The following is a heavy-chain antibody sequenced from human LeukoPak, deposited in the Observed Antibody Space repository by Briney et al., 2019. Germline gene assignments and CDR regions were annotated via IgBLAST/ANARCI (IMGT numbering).Heavy chain of an antibody. J-gene: IGHJ6*03. Sequence: SVKVSCKASGGTFSSYAISWVRQAPGQGLEWMGGIIPIFGTANYAQKFQGRVTITADKSTSTAYMELSSLRSEDTAVYYCAYTVAGNYYHYYMDVWGQGTLLTVSS. CDR2: IIPIFGTA. CDR1: GGTFSSYA. D-gene: IGHD6-19*01. CDR3: AYTVAGNYYHYYMDV. V-gene: IGHV1-69*06.